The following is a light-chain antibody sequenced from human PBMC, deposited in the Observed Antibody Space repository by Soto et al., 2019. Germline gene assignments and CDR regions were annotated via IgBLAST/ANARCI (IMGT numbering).Light chain of an antibody. CDR2: STS. V-gene: IGLV7-43*01. CDR3: LLYYGCGPV. Sequence: QAVVTQEPSLTVSPGGTVTLTCASSTGAVTSGYYPNWFQQKPGQAPRALIYSTSNKQSWTPARFSGSLLGGKAALTLSGVQPEDEAEYYCLLYYGCGPVFGGGTKLTVL. CDR1: TGAVTSGYY. J-gene: IGLJ3*02.